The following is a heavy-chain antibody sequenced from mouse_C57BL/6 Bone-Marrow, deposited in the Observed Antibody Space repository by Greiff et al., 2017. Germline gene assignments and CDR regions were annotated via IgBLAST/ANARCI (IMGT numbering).Heavy chain of an antibody. J-gene: IGHJ4*01. CDR1: GFSLTSYG. CDR2: IWRGGST. V-gene: IGHV2-5*01. Sequence: QVQLQQSGPGLVQPSQSLSITCTVSGFSLTSYGVHWVRQSPGKGLEWLGVIWRGGSTDYNAAFMSRLSITKDNSKSQVFFKMNSLQADDTAIYYCAKSTMITTGYYYAMDYWGQGTSVTVSS. CDR3: AKSTMITTGYYYAMDY. D-gene: IGHD2-4*01.